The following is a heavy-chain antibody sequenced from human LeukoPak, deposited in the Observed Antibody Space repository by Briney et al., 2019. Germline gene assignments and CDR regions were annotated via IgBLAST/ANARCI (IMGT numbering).Heavy chain of an antibody. CDR2: IYYSGST. V-gene: IGHV4-59*01. J-gene: IGHJ3*02. Sequence: PSETLSLTCTVSGDSINTNLWNWIRQPPGKGLEWIGYIYYSGSTNYNPSLKSRVTISVDTFKNHFSLKLSSVTAADTAVYFCARDTAVADSGAFDIWGQGTMVIVSS. CDR1: GDSINTNL. D-gene: IGHD5-18*01. CDR3: ARDTAVADSGAFDI.